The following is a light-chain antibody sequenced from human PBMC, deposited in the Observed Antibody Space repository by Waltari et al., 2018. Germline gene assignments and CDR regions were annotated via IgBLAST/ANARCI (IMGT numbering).Light chain of an antibody. J-gene: IGKJ2*01. CDR1: QPIRND. V-gene: IGKV1-17*01. CDR3: LQHNSYPYT. CDR2: AAS. Sequence: DIQITQSPSSLSASVVDRVTITCRASQPIRNDLGWYQQNPGKAPKRLIYAASSLQSGVPSRFSGSGSGTEFTLTISSLQPEDFATYYCLQHNSYPYTFGQGTKLEIK.